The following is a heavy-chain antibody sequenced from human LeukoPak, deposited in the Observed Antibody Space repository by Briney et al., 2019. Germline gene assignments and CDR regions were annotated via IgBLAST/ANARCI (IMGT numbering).Heavy chain of an antibody. D-gene: IGHD5-24*01. V-gene: IGHV1-69*01. CDR1: GGTFSSCA. CDR3: TRGRDGYNYVVY. Sequence: SVKVSCKASGGTFSSCAISWVRQAPGQGLEWMGGIIPIFGTANYAQKFQGRVTITADESTSTAYMELSSLRSEDTAVYYCTRGRDGYNYVVYWGQGTLVTVSS. CDR2: IIPIFGTA. J-gene: IGHJ4*02.